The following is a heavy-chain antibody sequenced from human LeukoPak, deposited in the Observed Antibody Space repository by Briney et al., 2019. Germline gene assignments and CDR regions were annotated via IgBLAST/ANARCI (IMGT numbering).Heavy chain of an antibody. D-gene: IGHD6-13*01. J-gene: IGHJ4*02. Sequence: GGSLRLSCAASGFTFSSHWMSWVRQAPGKGLEWVANIKQDGSEEYYVDSVKGRFTISRDNAKDSLYLQMNSLRAEDTAVYYCARDPGIAAAGTVGYFDYWGQGTLVTVSS. V-gene: IGHV3-7*01. CDR2: IKQDGSEE. CDR1: GFTFSSHW. CDR3: ARDPGIAAAGTVGYFDY.